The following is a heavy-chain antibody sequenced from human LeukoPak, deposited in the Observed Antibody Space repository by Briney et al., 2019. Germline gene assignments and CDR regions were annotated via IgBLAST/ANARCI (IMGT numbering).Heavy chain of an antibody. Sequence: PSETLSLTCTVSGGSISSYYLSWIRQPQGKGLEWIGYIYYSGSTNYNPSLKSRVTISVDTSKNQFSLKLSSVTAADTAVYYCARGAHYYDSSGYYYTFDYWGQGTLVTASS. CDR3: ARGAHYYDSSGYYYTFDY. CDR1: GGSISSYY. V-gene: IGHV4-59*01. CDR2: IYYSGST. D-gene: IGHD3-22*01. J-gene: IGHJ4*02.